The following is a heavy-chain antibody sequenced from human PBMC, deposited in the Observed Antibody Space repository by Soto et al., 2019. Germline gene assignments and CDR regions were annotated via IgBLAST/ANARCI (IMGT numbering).Heavy chain of an antibody. J-gene: IGHJ6*02. CDR1: GFSLSTSGMC. D-gene: IGHD1-1*01. CDR3: ARIKVETFSHGMDV. V-gene: IGHV2-70*01. Sequence: SGPTLVNPTQTLTLTCTFSGFSLSTSGMCVSWIRQPPGKALGWLALIDWDDDKYYSTSLKTRLTISKDTSKNQVVLTMTNMDPVDTATYYCARIKVETFSHGMDVWGQGTTVTVSS. CDR2: IDWDDDK.